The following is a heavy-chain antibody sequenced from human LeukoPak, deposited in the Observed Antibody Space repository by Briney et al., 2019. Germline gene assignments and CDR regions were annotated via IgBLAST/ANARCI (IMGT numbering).Heavy chain of an antibody. J-gene: IGHJ3*02. CDR3: ARDGSDAFDI. D-gene: IGHD5-12*01. CDR1: GFTFSDHY. V-gene: IGHV3-7*01. Sequence: GGSLRLSCAASGFTFSDHYMNWVRQAPGKGLEWVANIKQDGSEKYYVDSVKGRFTVSRDNAKNSLYLQMNSLRAEDTAVYYCARDGSDAFDIWGQGTMVTVSS. CDR2: IKQDGSEK.